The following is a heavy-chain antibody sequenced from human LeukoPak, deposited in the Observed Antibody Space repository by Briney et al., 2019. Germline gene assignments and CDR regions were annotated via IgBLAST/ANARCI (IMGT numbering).Heavy chain of an antibody. Sequence: GGSLRLSCAVSGITLSNYGMIWVRQSPGRGREWVAGIRDSGGRTNYADYVKGRFTISRDNPKNTLYLQMNSLRAEDTAVYFCAKRGVVIRVILVGFHKEAYYFDSWGREPWSPSPQ. CDR2: IRDSGGRT. CDR3: AKRGVVIRVILVGFHKEAYYFDS. D-gene: IGHD3-22*01. V-gene: IGHV3-23*01. CDR1: GITLSNYG. J-gene: IGHJ4*02.